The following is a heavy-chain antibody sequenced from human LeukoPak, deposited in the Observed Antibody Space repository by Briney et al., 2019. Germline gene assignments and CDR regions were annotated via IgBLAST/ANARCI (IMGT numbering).Heavy chain of an antibody. CDR3: ARDGGGYCGGD. Sequence: GGSLRLSYAASGFTFSRHGMHWVRQAPGKGLEWVAVIWYDGSDKYYADSVKGRFTISRDNSKNTLYLQLNSLRAEDTAVYYCARDGGGYCGGDWGQGTLVTVSS. D-gene: IGHD2-21*01. CDR1: GFTFSRHG. CDR2: IWYDGSDK. J-gene: IGHJ4*02. V-gene: IGHV3-33*01.